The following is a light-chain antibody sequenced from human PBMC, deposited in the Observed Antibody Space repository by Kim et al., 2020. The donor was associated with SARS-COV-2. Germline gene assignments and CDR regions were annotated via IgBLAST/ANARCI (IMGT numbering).Light chain of an antibody. V-gene: IGKV1-5*03. CDR3: QQYSLSPYS. Sequence: ASVGERVTITCRASQSISSWLAWYQQKPGKAPKLLIYKASNLQSGVPSRFSGSESATEFTFTISSLQPEDSATYYCQQYSLSPYSFGQGTKVDIK. CDR2: KAS. J-gene: IGKJ2*03. CDR1: QSISSW.